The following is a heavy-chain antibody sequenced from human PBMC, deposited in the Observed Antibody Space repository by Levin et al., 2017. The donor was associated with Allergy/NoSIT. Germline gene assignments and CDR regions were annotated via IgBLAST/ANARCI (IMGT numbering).Heavy chain of an antibody. CDR1: GFTVSSNY. CDR3: ARDGAGATLGY. Sequence: ETLSLTCAASGFTVSSNYMSWVRQAPGKGLEWVSVIYSGGSTYYADSVKGRFTISRDNSKNTLYLQMNSLRAEDTAVYYCARDGAGATLGYWGQGTLVTVSS. J-gene: IGHJ4*02. V-gene: IGHV3-66*01. CDR2: IYSGGST. D-gene: IGHD1-26*01.